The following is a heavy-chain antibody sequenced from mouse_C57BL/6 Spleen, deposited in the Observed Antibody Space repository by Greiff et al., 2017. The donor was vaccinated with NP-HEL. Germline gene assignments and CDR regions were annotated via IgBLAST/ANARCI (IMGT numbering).Heavy chain of an antibody. V-gene: IGHV1-64*01. Sequence: VQLQQPGAELVKPGASVKLSCKASGYTFTSYWMHWVKQRPGQGLEWIGMIHPNSGSTNYNEKFKSKATLTVDKSSSTAYMQLSSLTSEDSAVYYCAPYGSSYEWFAYWAQGTLVTVSA. CDR3: APYGSSYEWFAY. CDR1: GYTFTSYW. J-gene: IGHJ3*01. D-gene: IGHD1-1*01. CDR2: IHPNSGST.